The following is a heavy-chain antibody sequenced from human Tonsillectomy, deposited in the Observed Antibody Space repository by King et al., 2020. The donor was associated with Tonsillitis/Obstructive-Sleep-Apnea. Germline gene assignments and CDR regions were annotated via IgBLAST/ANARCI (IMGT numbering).Heavy chain of an antibody. D-gene: IGHD4-11*01. CDR1: GYSVTNYW. CDR3: ARKVDSDSVTWFDP. V-gene: IGHV5-51*01. Sequence: VQLVESGAEVKKPGESLNISCKGSGYSVTNYWIGWVRQMPGKGLEWMGIIYPGDSETRYSPSFQGQVTISVDRSISTVYLQWISLKALDTAMYYCARKVDSDSVTWFDPWGQGTLVTVSA. CDR2: IYPGDSET. J-gene: IGHJ5*02.